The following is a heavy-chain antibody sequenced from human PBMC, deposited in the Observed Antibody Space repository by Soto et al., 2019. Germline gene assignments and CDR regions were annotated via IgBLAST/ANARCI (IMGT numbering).Heavy chain of an antibody. J-gene: IGHJ5*02. CDR1: GGSISSVGYY. D-gene: IGHD3-10*01. V-gene: IGHV4-31*03. CDR3: ARANYIGELAQRHNWFDP. CDR2: IYYSGST. Sequence: PSETLSLTCTVSGGSISSVGYYWSWIRQHPGKGLEWIGYIYYSGSTYYNPSLKSRVTISVDTSKNQFSLKLSSVTAADTAVYYCARANYIGELAQRHNWFDPWGQGTLVTVSS.